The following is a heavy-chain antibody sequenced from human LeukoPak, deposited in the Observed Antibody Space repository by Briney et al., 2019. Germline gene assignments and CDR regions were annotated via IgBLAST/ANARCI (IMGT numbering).Heavy chain of an antibody. CDR1: GGSISSGSYY. CDR3: ARDDGGSFSTTFDI. Sequence: SQTLSLTCTVSGGSISSGSYYWSWIRQPAGKGLEWIGRIYTSGSTNYNPSLKSRVTISVDTSKNQFSLKLSSVTAADTAVYYCARDDGGSFSTTFDIWGQGTMVTVSS. D-gene: IGHD1-26*01. V-gene: IGHV4-61*02. J-gene: IGHJ3*02. CDR2: IYTSGST.